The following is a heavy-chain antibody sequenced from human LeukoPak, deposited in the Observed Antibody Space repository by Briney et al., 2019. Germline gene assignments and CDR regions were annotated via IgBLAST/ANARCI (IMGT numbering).Heavy chain of an antibody. Sequence: SGTLSLTCAVSGASISSSNWWSWVRQPPGKGLEWIGEIYHSGTTNYNPSLKGRVTISVDKSKNQFSLKLSSVTAADTAVYYCAREYSWYYFDYWGQGTLVTVSS. J-gene: IGHJ4*02. CDR1: GASISSSNW. D-gene: IGHD2-15*01. CDR2: IYHSGTT. V-gene: IGHV4-4*02. CDR3: AREYSWYYFDY.